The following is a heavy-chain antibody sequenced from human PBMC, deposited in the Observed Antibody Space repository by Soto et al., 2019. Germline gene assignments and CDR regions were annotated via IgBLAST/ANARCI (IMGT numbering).Heavy chain of an antibody. J-gene: IGHJ5*02. CDR3: ARSPRNCSGGSCYGWWFDP. CDR2: IKQDGSEK. CDR1: GFTFTTYC. V-gene: IGHV3-7*01. Sequence: GGSLRLSCAASGFTFTTYCMSWVRQAPGKGLEWVASIKQDGSEKFYVDAVKGRFTVSRDDAKNSFYLHMSSLRAEDTAVYYCARSPRNCSGGSCYGWWFDPWGQGTLVTVSS. D-gene: IGHD2-15*01.